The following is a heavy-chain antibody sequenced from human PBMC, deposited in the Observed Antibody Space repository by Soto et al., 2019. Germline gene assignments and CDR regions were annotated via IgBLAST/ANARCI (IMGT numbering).Heavy chain of an antibody. D-gene: IGHD6-13*01. V-gene: IGHV3-48*03. Sequence: GSLRLSCVASEFTFSSYEMNWVRQAPGKGLEWVSYISSSGTTIYYTDSVKGRFTISRDNAKKSLYLQMNSLRAEDTAVYYCVRFGGAAAGPGDYWGQGTLVTVSS. CDR2: ISSSGTTI. CDR1: EFTFSSYE. CDR3: VRFGGAAAGPGDY. J-gene: IGHJ4*02.